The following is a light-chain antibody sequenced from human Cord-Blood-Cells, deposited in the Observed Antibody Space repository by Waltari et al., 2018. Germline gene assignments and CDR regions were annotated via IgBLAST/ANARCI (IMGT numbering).Light chain of an antibody. V-gene: IGKV3-15*01. CDR2: GAS. Sequence: EIVMTQFPVTLSVSPGERATLSCRASQSVSSNLAWYQQKPGQAPRLLIYGASTRATGIPARFSGSGSGTEFTLTISSLQSEDFAVYYCQQYNNWPPWTFGQGTKVEIK. CDR3: QQYNNWPPWT. J-gene: IGKJ1*01. CDR1: QSVSSN.